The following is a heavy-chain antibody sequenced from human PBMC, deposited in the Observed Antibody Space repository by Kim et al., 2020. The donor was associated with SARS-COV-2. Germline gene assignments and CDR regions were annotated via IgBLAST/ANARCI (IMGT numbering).Heavy chain of an antibody. Sequence: GGSLRLSCAASGFTFGSYALTWVRQAPEKGLEWVSVIGTGGITYYADSVKGRFTITRDNSKNTLFLQMNSLGAEDTAVYYCASTIVTSTWRYGFGVWGQGTMVTVSS. CDR3: ASTIVTSTWRYGFGV. D-gene: IGHD5-12*01. CDR1: GFTFGSYA. CDR2: IGTGGIT. V-gene: IGHV3-23*01. J-gene: IGHJ3*01.